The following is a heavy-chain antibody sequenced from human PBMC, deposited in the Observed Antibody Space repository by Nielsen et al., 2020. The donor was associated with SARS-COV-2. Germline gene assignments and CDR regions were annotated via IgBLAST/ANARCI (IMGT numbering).Heavy chain of an antibody. CDR2: IYHSGST. D-gene: IGHD3-3*01. V-gene: IGHV4-4*02. Sequence: WIRQPPGKGLEWIGEIYHSGSTNYNPSLKSRVTISVDTSKNQFSLKLSSVTAADTAVYYCARTGPDFWSGYWPYYYGMDVWGQGTTVTVSS. J-gene: IGHJ6*02. CDR3: ARTGPDFWSGYWPYYYGMDV.